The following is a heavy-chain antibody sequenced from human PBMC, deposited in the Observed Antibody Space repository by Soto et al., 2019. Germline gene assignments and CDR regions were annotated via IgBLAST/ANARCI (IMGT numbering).Heavy chain of an antibody. V-gene: IGHV4-59*01. CDR2: IYYSGST. Sequence: SETLSLTCTVSGGSISSYYWSWIRQPPGKGLEWIGYIYYSGSTNYNPYLKSRVTISVDTSKNQFSLKLSSVTAADTAVYYCARELFGRSVWFDPWGQGTLVTVSS. D-gene: IGHD3-10*01. CDR3: ARELFGRSVWFDP. J-gene: IGHJ5*02. CDR1: GGSISSYY.